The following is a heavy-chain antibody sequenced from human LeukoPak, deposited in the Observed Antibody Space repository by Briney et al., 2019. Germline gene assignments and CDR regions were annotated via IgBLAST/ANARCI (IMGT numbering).Heavy chain of an antibody. CDR2: IYYSGST. CDR3: AREPPIGTGYIDY. V-gene: IGHV4-59*01. J-gene: IGHJ4*02. CDR1: GGSISNYY. Sequence: SETLSLTCTVSGGSISNYYWSWIRQPPGKGLEWIGYIYYSGSTNYSPSLKSRVTISVDTSKNQFSLKLSSVTAADTAVYYCAREPPIGTGYIDYWGQGALVTVSS. D-gene: IGHD1-1*01.